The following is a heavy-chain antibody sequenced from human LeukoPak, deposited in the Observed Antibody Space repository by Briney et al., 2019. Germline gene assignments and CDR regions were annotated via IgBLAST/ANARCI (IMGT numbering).Heavy chain of an antibody. J-gene: IGHJ4*02. CDR1: GFIFSSYN. V-gene: IGHV3-48*01. CDR2: ISSSSRTI. CDR3: ASLYCGGDCSELDY. D-gene: IGHD2-21*02. Sequence: PGGSLRLSCAASGFIFSSYNMNWVRQAPGKGLEWVSYISSSSRTIYYADSVKGRFTISRDNSKNTLYLQMNSLRAEDTAVYYCASLYCGGDCSELDYWGQGTLVTVST.